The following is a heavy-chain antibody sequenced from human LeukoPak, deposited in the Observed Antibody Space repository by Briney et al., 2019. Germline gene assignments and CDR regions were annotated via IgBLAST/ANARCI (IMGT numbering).Heavy chain of an antibody. CDR1: GFTVSSNY. V-gene: IGHV3-66*01. J-gene: IGHJ6*02. Sequence: GGSLRLSCAASGFTVSSNYMSWVRQAPGKRLEWVSVIYSGGSTYYADSVKGRFTISRDNSKNTLYLQMNSLRAEDTAVYYCARDQLGYCSSTSCYPYYYYGMDVWGQGTTVTVSS. D-gene: IGHD2-2*01. CDR3: ARDQLGYCSSTSCYPYYYYGMDV. CDR2: IYSGGST.